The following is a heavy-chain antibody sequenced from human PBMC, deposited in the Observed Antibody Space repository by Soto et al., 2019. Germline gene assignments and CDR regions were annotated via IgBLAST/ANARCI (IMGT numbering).Heavy chain of an antibody. V-gene: IGHV4-59*08. CDR1: GGSISSYY. Sequence: QVQLQESGPGLVKPSETLSLTCTVSGGSISSYYWSWIRQPPGKGLEWIGYIYYSGSPNYNPSLKSRVTISVDTSKNQFSLKLSSVTAADTAVYYCARQIAGGDYYGMDVWGQGTTVTVSS. CDR2: IYYSGSP. CDR3: ARQIAGGDYYGMDV. D-gene: IGHD3-10*01. J-gene: IGHJ6*02.